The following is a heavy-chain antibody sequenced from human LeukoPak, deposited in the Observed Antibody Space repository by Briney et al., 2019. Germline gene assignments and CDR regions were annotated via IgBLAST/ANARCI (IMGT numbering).Heavy chain of an antibody. D-gene: IGHD3-10*01. V-gene: IGHV4-59*01. CDR3: ARDHYYGSGILLGVFDI. CDR2: IYYSGST. CDR1: GGSISSYY. J-gene: IGHJ3*02. Sequence: SETLSLTCTVSGGSISSYYWSWIRQPPGKGLEWIGYIYYSGSTNYNPSLKSRVTISVDTSKNQFSLKLSSVTAADTAVYYCARDHYYGSGILLGVFDIWGQGTMVTVSS.